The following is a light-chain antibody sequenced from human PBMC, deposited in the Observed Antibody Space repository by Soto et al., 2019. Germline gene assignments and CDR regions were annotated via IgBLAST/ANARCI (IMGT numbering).Light chain of an antibody. V-gene: IGLV1-40*01. CDR3: QSYVSSLSVVV. J-gene: IGLJ2*01. CDR1: TSNIGAGYD. Sequence: QSVLTQPPSVSGAPGQRATISCTGSTSNIGAGYDVHWYQQLPGTAPKLLIHGNTNRPSGVPDRFSGSKSGTSASLAITGRQAEDDADDFCQSYVSSLSVVVFGGGTKLTVL. CDR2: GNT.